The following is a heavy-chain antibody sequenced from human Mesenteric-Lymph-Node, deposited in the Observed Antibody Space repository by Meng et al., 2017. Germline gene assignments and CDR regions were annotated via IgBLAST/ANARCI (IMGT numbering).Heavy chain of an antibody. D-gene: IGHD1-26*01. Sequence: SETLSLTCAVYGGSFSGYYWSWIRQPPGKGLEWIGEINHSGSTNYNPSLKSRVTISVDTSKHQFSLKLSSVTAADTAVYYCAREILVAGSYSYYYYYGMDVWGQGTTVTVSS. CDR2: INHSGST. CDR1: GGSFSGYY. V-gene: IGHV4-34*01. J-gene: IGHJ6*02. CDR3: AREILVAGSYSYYYYYGMDV.